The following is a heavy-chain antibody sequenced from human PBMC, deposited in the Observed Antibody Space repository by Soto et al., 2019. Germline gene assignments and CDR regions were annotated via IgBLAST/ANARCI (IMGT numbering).Heavy chain of an antibody. CDR2: INTGNGHT. V-gene: IGHV1-3*04. Sequence: QVQLVPSGAEVKKPGASVKLSCKASGYSFTTCAIHWVRQAPGQRLEWMGWINTGNGHTMYSEKFQGRVTVTRDTAATTAYMELSSLNSEDTAVYYCAKSPVNYCGRDGCYSGYFDYGGQGTLVAVSS. CDR1: GYSFTTCA. D-gene: IGHD2-15*01. CDR3: AKSPVNYCGRDGCYSGYFDY. J-gene: IGHJ4*02.